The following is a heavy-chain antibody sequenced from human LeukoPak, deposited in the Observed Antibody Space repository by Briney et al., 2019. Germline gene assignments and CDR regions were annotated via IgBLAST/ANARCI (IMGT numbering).Heavy chain of an antibody. CDR3: ARQTGSGLFSLP. Sequence: SETLSLTCTVSGVSISSSNSYWGWIRQPPGKGLEWIGSIYYTGNTYYNASLKSRVTISIDTSKNQISLRLTSVTATDTAMYYCARQTGSGLFSLPGGQGTLVTVSS. D-gene: IGHD3/OR15-3a*01. CDR1: GVSISSSNSY. J-gene: IGHJ4*02. CDR2: IYYTGNT. V-gene: IGHV4-39*01.